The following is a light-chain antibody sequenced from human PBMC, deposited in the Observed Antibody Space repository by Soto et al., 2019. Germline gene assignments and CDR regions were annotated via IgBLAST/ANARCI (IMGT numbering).Light chain of an antibody. V-gene: IGKV1-5*01. CDR2: EAS. CDR3: KQYNNAPWT. Sequence: IHMTQCPSRLSAVIGDTVPITRVASQTISEWLAWYQQKPGKARKVLISEASSLESGVPSRFSGSGAGTEFTLAISSLQTDDLATYYCKQYNNAPWTFGKGTKVYIK. CDR1: QTISEW. J-gene: IGKJ1*01.